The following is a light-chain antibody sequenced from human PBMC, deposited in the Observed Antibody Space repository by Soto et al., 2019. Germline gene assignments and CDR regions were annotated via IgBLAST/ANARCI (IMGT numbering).Light chain of an antibody. V-gene: IGKV1-6*01. CDR1: QAIRND. J-gene: IGKJ1*01. Sequence: IQMTQSPASLSASVGDRVTITCRASQAIRNDLGWYQQKPGKAPKLLIYAASSLQSGVPSRFSGSGSGTDFTLTINSLQPEDFATYYCLQNYNYPWTFGQGTKVDVK. CDR3: LQNYNYPWT. CDR2: AAS.